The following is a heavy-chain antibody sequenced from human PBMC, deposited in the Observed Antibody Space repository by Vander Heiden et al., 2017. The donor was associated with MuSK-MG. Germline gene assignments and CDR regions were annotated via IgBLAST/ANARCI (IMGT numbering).Heavy chain of an antibody. CDR3: ARGDCSSTSCYYMDV. J-gene: IGHJ6*03. CDR1: GGSISSGGYY. D-gene: IGHD2-2*01. Sequence: QVQLQESGPGLVKPSQTLSLTCTVPGGSISSGGYYWSWLRQHPGKGLEWIGYIYYSGSTYYNPSLKSRVTISVDTSKNQFSLKLSSVTAADTAVYYCARGDCSSTSCYYMDVWCKGTTVTVSS. V-gene: IGHV4-31*03. CDR2: IYYSGST.